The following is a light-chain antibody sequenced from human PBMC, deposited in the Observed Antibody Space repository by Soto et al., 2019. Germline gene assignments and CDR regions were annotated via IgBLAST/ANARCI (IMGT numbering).Light chain of an antibody. J-gene: IGKJ3*01. CDR3: QQYNSYSIFT. CDR2: KTS. Sequence: DIQMTQSPSTLSAFVGDRVIITCRTSQSINGWLAWYQQVPGKPPKLLLYKTSSLESGVPSRFSGSGSGTEFTLTITNLQPDDFATYYCQQYNSYSIFTFGPGTKVDV. V-gene: IGKV1-5*03. CDR1: QSINGW.